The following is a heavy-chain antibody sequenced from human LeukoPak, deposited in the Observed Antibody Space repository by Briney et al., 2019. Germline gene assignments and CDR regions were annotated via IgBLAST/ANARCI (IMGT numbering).Heavy chain of an antibody. CDR2: ITSSGSTT. D-gene: IGHD6-13*01. V-gene: IGHV3-48*03. CDR1: GFTFSRYE. Sequence: GGSLRLSCAASGFTFSRYEMNWVRQAPGKGLEWVSYITSSGSTTYFADSVKGRFTISRDNAKNSPYLQMNSLRAEDTAVYYCAREAYSSSDYWGQGTLVTVSS. CDR3: AREAYSSSDY. J-gene: IGHJ4*02.